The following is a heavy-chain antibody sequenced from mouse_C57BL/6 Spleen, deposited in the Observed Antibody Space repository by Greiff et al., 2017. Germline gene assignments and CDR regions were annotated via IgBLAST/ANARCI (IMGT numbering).Heavy chain of an antibody. CDR2: IYPGSGST. CDR3: ARVRGSGGY. Sequence: QVHVKQSGAELVKPGASVKMSCKASGYTFTSYWITWVKQRPGQGLEWIGDIYPGSGSTNYNEKFKSKATLTVDTSSSTAYMQLSSLASEDSAVYYCARVRGSGGYWGQGTTLTVSS. J-gene: IGHJ2*01. V-gene: IGHV1-55*01. D-gene: IGHD1-1*01. CDR1: GYTFTSYW.